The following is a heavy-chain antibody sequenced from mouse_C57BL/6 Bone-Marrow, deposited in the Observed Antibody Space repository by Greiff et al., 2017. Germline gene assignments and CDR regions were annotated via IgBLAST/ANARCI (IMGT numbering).Heavy chain of an antibody. V-gene: IGHV1-54*01. J-gene: IGHJ4*01. CDR1: GYAFTNYM. Sequence: VKLQESGAELVRPGTSVKVSCKASGYAFTNYMIEWVKQRPGQGLEWIGVINPGSGGTNYNEKFKGKATLTAYKSSSTAYMQLSSLTSEDSAVYFCARGGLRRMDYWGQGTSVTVSS. D-gene: IGHD2-4*01. CDR3: ARGGLRRMDY. CDR2: INPGSGGT.